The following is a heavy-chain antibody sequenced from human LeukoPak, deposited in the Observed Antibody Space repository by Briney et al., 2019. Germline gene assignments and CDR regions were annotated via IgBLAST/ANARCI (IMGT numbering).Heavy chain of an antibody. D-gene: IGHD6-13*01. Sequence: PSETLSLTCTVAGGSISSYYWSWIRQPAGKGLEWIGRINASGSTNYNPSLTSRVTMSVETSKNQFSLKLSSVTAADTAVYCGARHSWCSSWYFDYWGQGTLVTVSS. CDR2: INASGST. J-gene: IGHJ4*02. CDR3: ARHSWCSSWYFDY. V-gene: IGHV4-4*07. CDR1: GGSISSYY.